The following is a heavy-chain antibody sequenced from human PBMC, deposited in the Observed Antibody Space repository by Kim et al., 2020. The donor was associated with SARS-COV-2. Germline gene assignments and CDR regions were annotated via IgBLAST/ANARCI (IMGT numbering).Heavy chain of an antibody. D-gene: IGHD3-9*01. CDR1: GGSISSSNW. CDR3: ARIFPLRYFDSSGWFDP. J-gene: IGHJ5*02. V-gene: IGHV4-4*02. Sequence: SETLSLTCAVSGGSISSSNWWSWVRQPPGKGLEWIGEIYHSGSTNYNPSLKSRVTISVDKSKNQFSLKLSSVTAADTAVYYCARIFPLRYFDSSGWFDPWGQGTLVTVSS. CDR2: IYHSGST.